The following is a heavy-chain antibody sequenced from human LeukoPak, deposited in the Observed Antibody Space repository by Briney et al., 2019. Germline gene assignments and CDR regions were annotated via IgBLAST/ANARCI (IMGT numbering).Heavy chain of an antibody. D-gene: IGHD3-3*01. CDR3: ARSYYDFWSGYYGYMDV. Sequence: SETLSLTCTVSGGSISSYYWSWIRQPPGKGLEWIGYIYYSGSTNYNPSLKSRVTISVDTSKNQFSLKLSSVTAADTAVYYCARSYYDFWSGYYGYMDVWGKGTTVTVSS. V-gene: IGHV4-59*01. J-gene: IGHJ6*03. CDR2: IYYSGST. CDR1: GGSISSYY.